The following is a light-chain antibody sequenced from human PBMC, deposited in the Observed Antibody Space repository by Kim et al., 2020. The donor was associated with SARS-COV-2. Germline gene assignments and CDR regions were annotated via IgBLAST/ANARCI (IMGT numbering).Light chain of an antibody. V-gene: IGKV3-20*01. CDR2: GAS. CDR3: QQYGSSPYT. Sequence: EIVLTQSPGTLSLSPGERATLSCRASQSVSRSYLAWYQHKPGQAPRLLLYGASSRATGIPDRFSGSGSGTDFTLTISRLEPEDLAVYYCQQYGSSPYTFGQGTKLEI. CDR1: QSVSRSY. J-gene: IGKJ2*01.